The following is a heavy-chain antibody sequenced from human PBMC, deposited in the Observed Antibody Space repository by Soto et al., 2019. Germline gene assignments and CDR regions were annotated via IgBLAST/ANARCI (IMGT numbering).Heavy chain of an antibody. CDR1: GFTFSSYS. V-gene: IGHV3-21*01. Sequence: GGSLRLSCAASGFTFSSYSMNWVRQAPGKGLEWVSSISSSSSYIYYADSVKGRFTISRDNAKNSLYLQMNSLRAEDTAVYYCARYYDFWSGYLPVYYYYSMDVWGQGTTVPVSS. CDR3: ARYYDFWSGYLPVYYYYSMDV. J-gene: IGHJ6*02. CDR2: ISSSSSYI. D-gene: IGHD3-3*01.